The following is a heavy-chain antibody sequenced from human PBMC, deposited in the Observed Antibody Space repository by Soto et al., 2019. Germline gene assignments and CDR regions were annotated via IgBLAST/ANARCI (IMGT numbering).Heavy chain of an antibody. V-gene: IGHV4-61*01. Sequence: QVQLQESGPGLVKPSETLSLTCTVSGGSVSSGYYYWSWIRQPPGKGLEWIGYIYYSGSTNYNPSLKSLLTISVDTSKNQFSLKLSSVTAADTAVYYCAREGYSYEGPYGMDVWGQGTTVTVSS. CDR2: IYYSGST. CDR1: GGSVSSGYYY. D-gene: IGHD5-18*01. CDR3: AREGYSYEGPYGMDV. J-gene: IGHJ6*02.